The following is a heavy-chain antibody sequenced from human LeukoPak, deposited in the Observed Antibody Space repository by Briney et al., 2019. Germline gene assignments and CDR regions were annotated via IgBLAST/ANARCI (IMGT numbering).Heavy chain of an antibody. J-gene: IGHJ4*02. Sequence: SETLSLTCTVSGGSISSSSYYWGWIRQPPGKGLEWIGSIYYSGSTYYNPSLKSRVTISVETSKNQFFLKLSSVTAADTAVYYCARRDDREYYDILTGYYKGGRDFDYWGQGTLVTVSS. V-gene: IGHV4-39*01. CDR3: ARRDDREYYDILTGYYKGGRDFDY. CDR2: IYYSGST. D-gene: IGHD3-9*01. CDR1: GGSISSSSYY.